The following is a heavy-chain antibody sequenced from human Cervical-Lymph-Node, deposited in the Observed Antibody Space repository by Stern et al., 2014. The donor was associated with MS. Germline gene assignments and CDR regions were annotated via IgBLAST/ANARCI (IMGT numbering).Heavy chain of an antibody. J-gene: IGHJ6*02. Sequence: VQLVQSGGGLVKPGGSLRLSCAASGFIFSSYTMNWVRQPPGRGLEWISSISSSSAYVYNADFVRGRFTISRDNAKNSLYLQINSLRAEDTAVYYCARDSKFYGLGVWGQGTTVTVSS. V-gene: IGHV3-21*01. CDR1: GFIFSSYT. CDR3: ARDSKFYGLGV. CDR2: ISSSSAYV.